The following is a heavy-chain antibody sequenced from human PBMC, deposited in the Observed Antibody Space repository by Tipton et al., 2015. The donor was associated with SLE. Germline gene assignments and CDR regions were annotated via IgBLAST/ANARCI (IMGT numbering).Heavy chain of an antibody. V-gene: IGHV4-39*07. CDR1: GGSISSGGYY. CDR3: ARDSWYYDSSGYPGYFDY. J-gene: IGHJ4*02. D-gene: IGHD3-22*01. Sequence: LRLSCTVSGGSISSGGYYWSWIRQPPGKGLEWIGEINHSGSTYYNPSLKSRVTISVDTSKNQFSLKLSSVTAADTAVYYCARDSWYYDSSGYPGYFDYWGQGTLVTVSS. CDR2: INHSGST.